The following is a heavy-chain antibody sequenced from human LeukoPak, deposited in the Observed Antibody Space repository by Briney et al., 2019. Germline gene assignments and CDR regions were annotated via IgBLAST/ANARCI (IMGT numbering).Heavy chain of an antibody. D-gene: IGHD1-26*01. CDR2: IYPGDSDT. CDR3: ARFYSGSYLVDY. J-gene: IGHJ4*02. CDR1: GYSFTSYW. Sequence: GESLKISCKGSGYSFTSYWIGWVRQMPGKGLEWMGIIYPGDSDTTYSPSFQGQVTIPVDKSINTAYLQWSSLKASDTAMYYCARFYSGSYLVDYWGQGTLVTVSS. V-gene: IGHV5-51*01.